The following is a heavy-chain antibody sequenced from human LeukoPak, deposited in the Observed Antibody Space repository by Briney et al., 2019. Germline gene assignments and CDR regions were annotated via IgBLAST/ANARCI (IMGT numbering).Heavy chain of an antibody. Sequence: PSQTLSLTCTVSGGSISSGSYYWSWIRRPAGKGLEWIGRIYTSGSTNYNPSLKSRVTISVDTSKNQFSLKLSSVTAADTAVYYCARHQRYCSSTSCYRTLYWYFDLWGRGTLVTVSS. D-gene: IGHD2-2*02. CDR1: GGSISSGSYY. V-gene: IGHV4-61*02. CDR2: IYTSGST. J-gene: IGHJ2*01. CDR3: ARHQRYCSSTSCYRTLYWYFDL.